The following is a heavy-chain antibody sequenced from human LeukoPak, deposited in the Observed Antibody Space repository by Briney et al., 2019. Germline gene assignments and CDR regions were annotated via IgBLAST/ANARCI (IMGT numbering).Heavy chain of an antibody. CDR2: ISAHGGNT. J-gene: IGHJ4*02. CDR3: AKATGVRAIGPFDY. Sequence: QSGGSLRLSCAPSGFTFDNYGMHWVRQAPGMFLEWVSHISAHGGNTYFADSVKGRFTISRDNNKNSLYLQMDSLRTEDSAFYYCAKATGVRAIGPFDYWGQGTLVTVSS. D-gene: IGHD3-10*01. CDR1: GFTFDNYG. V-gene: IGHV3-43*02.